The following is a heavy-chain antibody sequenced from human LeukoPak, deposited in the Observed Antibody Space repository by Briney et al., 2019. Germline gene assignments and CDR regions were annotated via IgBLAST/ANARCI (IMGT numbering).Heavy chain of an antibody. D-gene: IGHD1-7*01. CDR3: ARDQPDITGTNPPLGMDV. CDR2: IIPIFGTA. J-gene: IGHJ6*02. Sequence: SVTVSCKASGGTFSSYAISWVRQAPGQGLEWMGGIIPIFGTANYAQKFQGRVTITADESTSTAYMELSSLRSEDTAVYYCARDQPDITGTNPPLGMDVWGQGTTVTVSS. V-gene: IGHV1-69*13. CDR1: GGTFSSYA.